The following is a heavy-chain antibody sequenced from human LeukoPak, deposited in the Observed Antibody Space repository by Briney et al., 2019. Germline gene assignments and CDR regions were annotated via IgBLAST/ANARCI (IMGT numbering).Heavy chain of an antibody. J-gene: IGHJ5*02. CDR3: ARDRHYYDSSGLYNWFDP. V-gene: IGHV4-39*02. D-gene: IGHD3-22*01. CDR2: IYYNGAT. CDR1: GGSISSSSYY. Sequence: SETLSLTCTVSGGSISSSSYYWGWIRQPPGKGLEWIGTIYYNGATQYNPSLKNRVTVSIDTSKNQFSLKLSSVTAADTAVYYCARDRHYYDSSGLYNWFDPWGQGTLVTVSS.